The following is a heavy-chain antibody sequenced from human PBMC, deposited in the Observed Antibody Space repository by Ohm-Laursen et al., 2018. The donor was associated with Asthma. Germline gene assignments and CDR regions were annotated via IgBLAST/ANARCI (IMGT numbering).Heavy chain of an antibody. J-gene: IGHJ4*02. CDR2: ISYDGSNK. V-gene: IGHV3-30*18. CDR3: AKQVGATIGYFDF. CDR1: GFTFSSYG. D-gene: IGHD5-12*01. Sequence: SLRLSCAASGFTFSSYGMHWVRQAPRKGLEWVVVISYDGSNKYYADSVKGRFTISRDNAKNSLYLQMNSLRAQDTAVFYCAKQVGATIGYFDFWGQGTLVTVSS.